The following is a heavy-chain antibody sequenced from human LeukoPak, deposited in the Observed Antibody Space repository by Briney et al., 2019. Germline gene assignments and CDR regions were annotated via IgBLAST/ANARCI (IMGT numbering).Heavy chain of an antibody. CDR1: GFTFSDYY. CDR2: ISSSGSTI. J-gene: IGHJ4*02. Sequence: GGSLRLSCAASGFTFSDYYMSWIRQAPGEGREWGSYISSSGSTIYYADSVKGRFTISRDNAKNSLYLQMNSLRAEDTAVYYCARGSYYYDSSGYYPVDYWGQGTLVTVSS. CDR3: ARGSYYYDSSGYYPVDY. D-gene: IGHD3-22*01. V-gene: IGHV3-11*01.